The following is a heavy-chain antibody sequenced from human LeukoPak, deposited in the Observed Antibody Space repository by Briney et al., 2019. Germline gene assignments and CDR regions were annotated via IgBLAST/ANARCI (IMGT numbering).Heavy chain of an antibody. V-gene: IGHV4-59*12. J-gene: IGHJ4*01. CDR1: GGSISSYY. D-gene: IGHD3-22*01. Sequence: SETLSLTCTVSGGSISSYYWSWIRQPPGKGLEWIGYIYYSGSTNYNPSLKSRDTMSVDTSKNQFSLKLSSVTAADTAVYYCTRDRYYYNSSGYYFFDDWGQGTLVTVSS. CDR3: TRDRYYYNSSGYYFFDD. CDR2: IYYSGST.